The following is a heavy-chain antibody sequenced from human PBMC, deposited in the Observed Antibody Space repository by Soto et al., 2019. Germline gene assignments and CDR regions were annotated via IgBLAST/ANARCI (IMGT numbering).Heavy chain of an antibody. Sequence: EVQLVESGGGLVQPGGSLRLSCAASGFTFSSYWMSWVRQAPGKGLEWVANIKQDGSEKYYVDSVKGRFTISRDNAKKSLYLQMNSLRAEDTAVYYCARLRITMVRGGFSGMDVWGQGTTVTVSS. J-gene: IGHJ6*02. CDR1: GFTFSSYW. CDR2: IKQDGSEK. V-gene: IGHV3-7*05. CDR3: ARLRITMVRGGFSGMDV. D-gene: IGHD3-10*01.